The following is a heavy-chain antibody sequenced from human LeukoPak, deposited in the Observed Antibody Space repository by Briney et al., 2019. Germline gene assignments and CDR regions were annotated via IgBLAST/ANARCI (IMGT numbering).Heavy chain of an antibody. CDR1: GLTVSSNY. CDR2: IYNSDNT. V-gene: IGHV3-53*01. CDR3: TRTFLSGDGYKVGYFDY. J-gene: IGHJ4*02. D-gene: IGHD5-24*01. Sequence: TGGSLRLSCAASGLTVSSNYMSWVRQAPGKGLEWVSLIYNSDNTYYADSVKGRFTISRDNSKNTLFLQMNSLTAEGTAMYYCTRTFLSGDGYKVGYFDYWGQGTLVTVSS.